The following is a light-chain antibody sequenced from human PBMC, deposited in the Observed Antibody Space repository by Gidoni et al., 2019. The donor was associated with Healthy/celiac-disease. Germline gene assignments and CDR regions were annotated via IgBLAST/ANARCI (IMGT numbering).Light chain of an antibody. CDR1: QSVSSSY. Sequence: EIVLTQSPGTLSLSPGERATLSCRASQSVSSSYLACYQQKPGQAPRLLIYGASSSAAGIPDRFSGSGSVTDFTLTISRLEPEDFAVFYCHQYGSSPYTFGQGTKLEIK. CDR2: GAS. V-gene: IGKV3-20*01. CDR3: HQYGSSPYT. J-gene: IGKJ2*01.